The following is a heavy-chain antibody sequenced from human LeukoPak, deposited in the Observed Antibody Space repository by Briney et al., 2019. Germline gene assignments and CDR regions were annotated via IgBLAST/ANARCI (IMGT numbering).Heavy chain of an antibody. D-gene: IGHD4-23*01. CDR1: GGSISSYY. CDR2: IYYSGST. CDR3: ASTALRWAYFDY. J-gene: IGHJ4*02. Sequence: SETLSLTCTVSGGSISSYYWSWIRQPPGKGLEWIGYIYYSGSTNYYPSLKSRVTISVDTSKNQFSLKLSSVTAADTAVYYCASTALRWAYFDYWGQGTLVTVSS. V-gene: IGHV4-59*01.